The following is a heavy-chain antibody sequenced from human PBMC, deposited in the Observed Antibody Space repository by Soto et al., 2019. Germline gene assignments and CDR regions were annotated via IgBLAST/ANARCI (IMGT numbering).Heavy chain of an antibody. CDR1: GYTFKNYG. V-gene: IGHV1-18*01. J-gene: IGHJ4*02. Sequence: QVQLVQSGPEVKNPGASVKVSCKASGYTFKNYGIKLVRQAPGQGLGWVGWITTYNGNRYSAEKFQGRVTMTTDTATSTTYMELKSLTSDDTGVYYCARDAQPKGVAADGASDYWGQGTLVTVSS. D-gene: IGHD6-19*01. CDR3: ARDAQPKGVAADGASDY. CDR2: ITTYNGNR.